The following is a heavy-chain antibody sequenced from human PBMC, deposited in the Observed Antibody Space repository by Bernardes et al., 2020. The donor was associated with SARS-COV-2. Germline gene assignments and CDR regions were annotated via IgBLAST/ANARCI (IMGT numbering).Heavy chain of an antibody. V-gene: IGHV1-18*01. CDR2: ISPLNGNT. CDR1: GYTFTRNG. D-gene: IGHD3-3*01. CDR3: ARDRVEYDFWSAYYTGPSDC. Sequence: ASVKVSCKASGYTFTRNGISWVRQAPGQGLEWMGWISPLNGNTNYVQKFQGRVTLTTDTSTSTAYMELRSLRSDDTAVYFCARDRVEYDFWSAYYTGPSDCWGQGTLVTVSS. J-gene: IGHJ4*02.